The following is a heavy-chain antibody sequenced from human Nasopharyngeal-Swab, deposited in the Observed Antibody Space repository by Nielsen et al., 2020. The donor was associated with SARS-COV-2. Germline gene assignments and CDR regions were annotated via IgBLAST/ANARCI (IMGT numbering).Heavy chain of an antibody. J-gene: IGHJ4*02. D-gene: IGHD5-18*01. CDR2: ISYDGSNK. Sequence: GGPLRLSCAASGFTFSSYAMHWVRQAPGKGLEWVAVISYDGSNKYYADSVKGRFTISRDNSKNTLYLQMNSLRAEDTAVYYCARDQLGDTAMVTLGYWGQGTLVTVSS. CDR1: GFTFSSYA. V-gene: IGHV3-30*04. CDR3: ARDQLGDTAMVTLGY.